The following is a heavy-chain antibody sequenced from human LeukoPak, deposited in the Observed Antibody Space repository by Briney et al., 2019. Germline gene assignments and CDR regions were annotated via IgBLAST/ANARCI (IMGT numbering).Heavy chain of an antibody. CDR3: ARGWGTAYDWYFDL. CDR2: IYIGESA. J-gene: IGHJ2*01. D-gene: IGHD3-16*01. Sequence: PSQTLSLTCSVFGDSISSGGYYWTWIRQPAGKGLEWIGRIYIGESANYNSSLKSRVTILVDTSKNQFSLKLNSVTAADTAVYYCARGWGTAYDWYFDLWGRGTLVTVSS. V-gene: IGHV4-61*02. CDR1: GDSISSGGYY.